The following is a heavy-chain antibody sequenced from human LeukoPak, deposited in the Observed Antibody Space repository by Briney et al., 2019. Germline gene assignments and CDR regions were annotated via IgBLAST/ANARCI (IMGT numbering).Heavy chain of an antibody. CDR1: GFTFSSYA. CDR3: ARGRGIVVAAIQSYFDY. CDR2: ISYDGSNK. J-gene: IGHJ4*02. V-gene: IGHV3-30-3*01. D-gene: IGHD2-15*01. Sequence: GGSLRLSCAASGFTFSSYAMHWVRQAPGKGLEWVAVISYDGSNKYYADSVKGRFTISRDNSKNTLYLQMNSLRAEDTAVYYCARGRGIVVAAIQSYFDYWGQGTLVTVYS.